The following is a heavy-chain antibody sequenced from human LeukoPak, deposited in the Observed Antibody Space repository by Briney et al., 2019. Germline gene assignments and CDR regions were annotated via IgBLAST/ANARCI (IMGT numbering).Heavy chain of an antibody. D-gene: IGHD1-26*01. J-gene: IGHJ6*03. V-gene: IGHV3-74*01. CDR1: GFAFSTYW. CDR2: INSDGSST. CDR3: ARVSSGSYFGYYYYYMDV. Sequence: GGSLRLSCAASGFAFSTYWMIWVRQAPGKGLVWVSRINSDGSSTSYADSVKGRFTISRDNAKNTLYLQMNSLRAEDTAVYYCARVSSGSYFGYYYYYMDVWGKGTTVTVSS.